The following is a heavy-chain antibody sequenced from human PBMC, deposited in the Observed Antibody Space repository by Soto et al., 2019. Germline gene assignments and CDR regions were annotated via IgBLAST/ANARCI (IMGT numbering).Heavy chain of an antibody. CDR1: GGSISSSSYY. V-gene: IGHV4-39*01. CDR2: IYYSGST. CDR3: ARQLGYCSGGSCSIHYFDY. D-gene: IGHD2-15*01. J-gene: IGHJ4*02. Sequence: SETLSLTCTVSGGSISSSSYYWGWIRQPPGKGLEWIGSIYYSGSTYYNPSLKSRVTISVDTSKNQFSLKLSSVTAADTAVYYCARQLGYCSGGSCSIHYFDYWGQGTLGTVSS.